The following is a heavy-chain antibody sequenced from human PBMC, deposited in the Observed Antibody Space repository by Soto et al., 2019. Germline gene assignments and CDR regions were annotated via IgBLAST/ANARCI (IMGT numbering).Heavy chain of an antibody. CDR2: ISYDGSNK. J-gene: IGHJ6*02. CDR3: ARKADYYYGMDV. Sequence: LRLSCAASGFTFSSYAMHWVHQAPGKGLEWVAVISYDGSNKYYADSVKGRFTISRDNSKNTLYLQMNSLRAEDTAVYYCARKADYYYGMDVWGQGTTVTVSS. V-gene: IGHV3-30-3*01. CDR1: GFTFSSYA.